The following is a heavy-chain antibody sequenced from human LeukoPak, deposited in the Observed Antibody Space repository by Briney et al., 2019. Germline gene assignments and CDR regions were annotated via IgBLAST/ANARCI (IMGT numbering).Heavy chain of an antibody. CDR3: ARHIVGTTTRLDY. V-gene: IGHV3-23*01. Sequence: GGSLRLSCTISGFIFSGYAMSWVRQAPGKGLEWVSAIRGSGGNTYYADSVKGRFTISRDNSKNTVYLQMNSLRAEDTAVYYCARHIVGTTTRLDYWGQGTLVTVSS. CDR2: IRGSGGNT. CDR1: GFIFSGYA. D-gene: IGHD1-26*01. J-gene: IGHJ4*02.